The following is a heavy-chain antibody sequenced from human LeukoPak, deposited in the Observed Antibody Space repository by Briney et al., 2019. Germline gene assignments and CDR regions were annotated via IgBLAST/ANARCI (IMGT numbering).Heavy chain of an antibody. CDR1: GGSFSGYY. J-gene: IGHJ4*02. CDR3: TITTGTTLGLMDY. Sequence: KSSGTLSLTCAVYGGSFSGYYWRWIRQPPGKGLEWIGEINHSGSTNYNPSLKSRVTIPVDTSKNQLSLKMSSVTAADTAVYYCTITTGTTLGLMDYWGQGTLVTVPS. CDR2: INHSGST. D-gene: IGHD1-1*01. V-gene: IGHV4-34*01.